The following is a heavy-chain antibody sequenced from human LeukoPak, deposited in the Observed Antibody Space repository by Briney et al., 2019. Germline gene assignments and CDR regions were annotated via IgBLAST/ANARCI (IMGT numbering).Heavy chain of an antibody. D-gene: IGHD5-18*01. CDR3: AKDRGDTYGYADWFDP. CDR2: ISGSGGST. J-gene: IGHJ5*02. CDR1: GFTFSSYA. V-gene: IGHV3-23*01. Sequence: GGSLRLSCAASGFTFSSYAMSWVRQAPVKGLEWVSAISGSGGSTYYADSVKGRFTISRDNSENTLYLQMNSLRAEDTAIYYCAKDRGDTYGYADWFDPWGQGTLVTVSS.